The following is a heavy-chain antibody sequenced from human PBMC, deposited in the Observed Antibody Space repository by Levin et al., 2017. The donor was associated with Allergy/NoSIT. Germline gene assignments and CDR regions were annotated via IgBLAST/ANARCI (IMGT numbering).Heavy chain of an antibody. D-gene: IGHD1-1*01. CDR1: GFTFSTYG. CDR2: ISYDGSNK. J-gene: IGHJ6*02. CDR3: AKDETGSLGFHYYYYSGMDV. V-gene: IGHV3-30*18. Sequence: PGGSLRLSCAASGFTFSTYGMHWVRQAPGKGLEWVAVISYDGSNKYYADSVKGRFTISRDNSKNTLYLQMNSLRPEDTAVYYCAKDETGSLGFHYYYYSGMDVWGQGTTVTVSS.